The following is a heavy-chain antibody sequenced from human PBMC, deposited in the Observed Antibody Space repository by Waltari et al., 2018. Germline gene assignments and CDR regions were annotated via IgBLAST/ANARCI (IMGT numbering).Heavy chain of an antibody. V-gene: IGHV4-61*09. Sequence: QVQLQESGPGLVKPSQTLSLTCTVSGGSISSGSYYWSWIRQPAGKGLEWIGYIYTSGSTNYNPALKSRVTISVDTSKNQFSLKLSSVTAADTAVYYCARARESEYFQHWGQGTLVTVSS. J-gene: IGHJ1*01. CDR2: IYTSGST. D-gene: IGHD3-10*01. CDR3: ARARESEYFQH. CDR1: GGSISSGSYY.